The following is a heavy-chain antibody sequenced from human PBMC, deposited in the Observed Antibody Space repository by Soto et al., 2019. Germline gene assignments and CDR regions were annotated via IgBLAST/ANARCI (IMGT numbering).Heavy chain of an antibody. Sequence: GESLKISCKGSGYSFTGYWIAWVRQMPGKGLEWMGIIYPGDSDTRYSPPFQGQVTISADKSITTAYLQWSSLKASDTAVYYCARFYYDSSGYLPSPYYYYYGMDVWGQGTTVTVSS. V-gene: IGHV5-51*01. CDR1: GYSFTGYW. D-gene: IGHD3-22*01. J-gene: IGHJ6*02. CDR2: IYPGDSDT. CDR3: ARFYYDSSGYLPSPYYYYYGMDV.